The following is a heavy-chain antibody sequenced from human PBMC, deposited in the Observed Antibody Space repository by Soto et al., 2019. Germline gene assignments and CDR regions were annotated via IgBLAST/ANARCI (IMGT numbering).Heavy chain of an antibody. CDR3: ARVYYDYIWGSYPLVY. D-gene: IGHD3-16*02. Sequence: GGSLRLSCAASGFTFSSYGMHWVRQAPGKGLEWVAVKSYDGSNKNYAEYVKGRFTISRDNSKKTLYLQMNSQRNEDTAVYYCARVYYDYIWGSYPLVYWGQGTLVTVSS. CDR2: KSYDGSNK. J-gene: IGHJ4*02. CDR1: GFTFSSYG. V-gene: IGHV3-30*03.